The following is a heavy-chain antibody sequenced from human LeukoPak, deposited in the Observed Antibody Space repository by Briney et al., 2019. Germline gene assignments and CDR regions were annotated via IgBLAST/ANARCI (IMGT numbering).Heavy chain of an antibody. D-gene: IGHD3-3*02. Sequence: SETLSLTGTVSGGSISSRSYYWGWIRQPPGKGLEWIGSIYYSGSTYYNPALKSRVTISVDTSKNQFSLKLSAVTAADTAVYYCARHAFYGAFYFAFWGQGTLVTVSS. CDR2: IYYSGST. J-gene: IGHJ4*02. CDR1: GGSISSRSYY. V-gene: IGHV4-39*01. CDR3: ARHAFYGAFYFAF.